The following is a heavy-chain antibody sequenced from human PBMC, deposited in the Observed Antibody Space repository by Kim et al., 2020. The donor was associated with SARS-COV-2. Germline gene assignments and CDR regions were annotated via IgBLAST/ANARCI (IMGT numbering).Heavy chain of an antibody. V-gene: IGHV3-72*01. Sequence: GGSLRLSCLASGFTFSDYYMDWVRQAPGKGLEWVARIKNKANFYTTEYAASVRGKFAISRDDSKNSLYLQIYSLKTEDTAVYYCARVALFPLPPKWGFDYWGQGAQVTVSS. CDR3: ARVALFPLPPKWGFDY. D-gene: IGHD7-27*01. J-gene: IGHJ4*02. CDR1: GFTFSDYY. CDR2: IKNKANFYTT.